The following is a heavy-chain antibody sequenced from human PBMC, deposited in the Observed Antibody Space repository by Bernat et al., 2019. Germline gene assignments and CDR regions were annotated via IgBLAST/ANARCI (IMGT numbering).Heavy chain of an antibody. CDR1: GFTFSSYW. CDR3: ARARYYDLIDY. V-gene: IGHV3-74*01. D-gene: IGHD3-3*01. J-gene: IGHJ4*02. Sequence: EVQLVESGGGLVQPGGSLRLSCAASGFTFSSYWMHCVRQAPGKGLVWVSRFNSDGTTTTYADSVKGRFTISRDNAKNTVYLQMNRLRAEDTAVYYCARARYYDLIDYWGQGTLVTVSS. CDR2: FNSDGTTT.